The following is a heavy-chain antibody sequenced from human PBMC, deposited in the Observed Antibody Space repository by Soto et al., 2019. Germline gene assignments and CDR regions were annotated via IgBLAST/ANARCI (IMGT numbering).Heavy chain of an antibody. D-gene: IGHD5-12*01. CDR1: GFTFSSYA. Sequence: QVQLVESGGGVVQPGRSLRLSCAASGFTFSSYAMHWVRQAPGKGLEWVAVISYDGSNKYYADSVKGRFTISRDNSKNTLYLQMNSLRAEDTAVYYCAGYRGYDYWSFYYYFGMDVWGQGTTVTVSS. J-gene: IGHJ6*02. V-gene: IGHV3-30-3*01. CDR3: AGYRGYDYWSFYYYFGMDV. CDR2: ISYDGSNK.